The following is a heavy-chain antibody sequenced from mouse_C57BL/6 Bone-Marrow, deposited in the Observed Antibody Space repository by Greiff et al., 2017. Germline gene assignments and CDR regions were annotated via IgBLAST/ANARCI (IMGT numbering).Heavy chain of an antibody. D-gene: IGHD1-1*01. CDR2: ILPGSGST. CDR3: ARERRYYYGSLYYFDY. V-gene: IGHV1-9*01. CDR1: GYTFTGYW. J-gene: IGHJ2*01. Sequence: QVQLKESGAELMKPGASVKLSCKATGYTFTGYWIEWVKQRPGHGLEWIGEILPGSGSTNYNEKFKGKATFTADTSSNTAYMQLSSLTTEDSAIYYCARERRYYYGSLYYFDYWGQGTTLTVSS.